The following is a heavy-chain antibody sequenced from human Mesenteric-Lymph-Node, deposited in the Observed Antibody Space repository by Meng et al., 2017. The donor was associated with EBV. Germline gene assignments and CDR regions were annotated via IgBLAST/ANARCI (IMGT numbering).Heavy chain of an antibody. CDR2: IFHSGGT. D-gene: IGHD3-16*02. CDR1: SGSISNSNW. Sequence: QVPLEESGPGLVKPSATLSLPCAVSSGSISNSNWWSWVRQPPGKGLQWIGEIFHSGGTNYNPSLKSRVTISVDKSKNQFSLKVNSLTAADTAVYYCARITFGGAIGDWGQGTLVTVSS. CDR3: ARITFGGAIGD. V-gene: IGHV4-4*02. J-gene: IGHJ4*02.